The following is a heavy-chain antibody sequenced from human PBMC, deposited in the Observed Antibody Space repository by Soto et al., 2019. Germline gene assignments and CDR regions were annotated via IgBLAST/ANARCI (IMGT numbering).Heavy chain of an antibody. V-gene: IGHV3-48*01. CDR3: ARDRGCSGGICYRDLDY. Sequence: GGSLRLSCAASGFTFSSYSMSWVRQAPGKGLEWVSYISSTSNTIYYADSVKGRFTVSRDNAKNSLYLHMNSLSAEDTAVYYCARDRGCSGGICYRDLDYWGQGTLVTVSS. CDR2: ISSTSNTI. D-gene: IGHD2-15*01. J-gene: IGHJ4*02. CDR1: GFTFSSYS.